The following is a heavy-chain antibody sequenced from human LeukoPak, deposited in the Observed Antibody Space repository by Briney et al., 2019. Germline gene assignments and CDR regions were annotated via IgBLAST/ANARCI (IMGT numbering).Heavy chain of an antibody. CDR2: INYSGST. Sequence: SETLSLTCTISGASISSFYWSWIRQPPGKGLEWIGSINYSGSTNYNPSLKSRVTISIDTSKNQMSLRLISVTAADTAVYYCARDPIHRDYYNADWGQGALVSVSS. CDR3: ARDPIHRDYYNAD. V-gene: IGHV4-59*01. CDR1: GASISSFY. D-gene: IGHD3-10*01. J-gene: IGHJ4*02.